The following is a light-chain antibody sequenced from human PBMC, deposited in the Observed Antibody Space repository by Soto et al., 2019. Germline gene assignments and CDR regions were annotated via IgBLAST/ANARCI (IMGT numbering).Light chain of an antibody. V-gene: IGKV1-39*01. J-gene: IGKJ5*01. CDR3: QQTYSTLSTT. CDR1: ESIARH. CDR2: AAS. Sequence: DLQMTQSPSSLSASVGDRVTITCRASESIARHLNWYQQKPGKAPKLLIYAASSLQNGVPSRFRGGGSGTDFTLTINNLQPEDFAAYYCQQTYSTLSTTFGQGTRLEIK.